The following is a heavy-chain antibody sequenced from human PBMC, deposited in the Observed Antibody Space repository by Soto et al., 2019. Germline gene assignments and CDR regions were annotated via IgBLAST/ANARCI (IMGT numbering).Heavy chain of an antibody. J-gene: IGHJ6*02. CDR2: INTYNGNT. D-gene: IGHD3-16*01. CDR3: AMVDVYVTPSPQDV. CDR1: GYTFTRYG. Sequence: QVQLVQSGAEVKNPGASVKVSCKASGYTFTRYGIGWARQAPGQGLEWMGWINTYNGNTNYAQNVQGRVTLPTDTSTSTAYRELRSLRSNDTAIYYCAMVDVYVTPSPQDVWGQGTTVIVSS. V-gene: IGHV1-18*01.